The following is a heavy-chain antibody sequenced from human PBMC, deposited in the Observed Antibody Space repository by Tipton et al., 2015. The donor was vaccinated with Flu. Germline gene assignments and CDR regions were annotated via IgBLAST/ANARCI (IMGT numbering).Heavy chain of an antibody. Sequence: AGLVKPSETLTLTCGVSGGSFSDFNWGWIRQSPGKGLEWIGEIHPRGNTNYKSSLKSRVSISVDTSKDQFSLNLSSVTAADTAVYYCARACGSGGNRWFDPWGQGALVTVSS. V-gene: IGHV4-34*01. J-gene: IGHJ5*02. CDR3: ARACGSGGNRWFDP. CDR2: IHPRGNT. D-gene: IGHD2-15*01. CDR1: GGSFSDFN.